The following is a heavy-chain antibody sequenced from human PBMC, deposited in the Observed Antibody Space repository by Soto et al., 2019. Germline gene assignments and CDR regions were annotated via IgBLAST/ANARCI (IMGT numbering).Heavy chain of an antibody. J-gene: IGHJ6*02. CDR3: AKVTQQLSAYYYYGMDV. D-gene: IGHD6-13*01. V-gene: IGHV3-23*01. CDR2: ISVSGGST. CDR1: GFTFSSYA. Sequence: GGSLRLSCAASGFTFSSYAMSWVRQAPGKGLAWVSGISVSGGSTYYADSVKGRFTISRDNSKNTLYLQMNSLRAEDTAVYYCAKVTQQLSAYYYYGMDVWGQGTTVTVSS.